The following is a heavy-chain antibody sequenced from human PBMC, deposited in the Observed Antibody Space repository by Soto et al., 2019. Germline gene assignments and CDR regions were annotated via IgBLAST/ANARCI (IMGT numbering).Heavy chain of an antibody. V-gene: IGHV3-30-3*01. J-gene: IGHJ6*02. CDR2: ISYDGSNK. CDR3: ARGGAPDIVLMVYAIAYYYGMDV. CDR1: GFTFSSYA. D-gene: IGHD2-8*01. Sequence: QVQLVESGGGVVQPGRSLRLSCAASGFTFSSYAIHWVRHAPGKGLEWVAVISYDGSNKYYADSVKGRFTISRDNSKNTLYLQMNRLRTEDPAVYYCARGGAPDIVLMVYAIAYYYGMDVWGRGTTVTVSS.